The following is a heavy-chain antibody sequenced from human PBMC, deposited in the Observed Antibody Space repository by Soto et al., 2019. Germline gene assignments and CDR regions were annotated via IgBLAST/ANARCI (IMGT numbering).Heavy chain of an antibody. D-gene: IGHD3-16*02. CDR1: GGYVNTDYW. CDR3: ARGVSYRWVY. V-gene: IGHV4-4*02. CDR2: VHHSGTT. Sequence: QVQLQESGPGLVKPSVTLSLTCAVSGGYVNTDYWWSWVRQPPGKGVEWIGEVHHSGTTNYIQSLTSRLTLSVDNSGDQVSVELSSVAAADTAVYYCARGVSYRWVYWGQGTLVTVSS. J-gene: IGHJ4*02.